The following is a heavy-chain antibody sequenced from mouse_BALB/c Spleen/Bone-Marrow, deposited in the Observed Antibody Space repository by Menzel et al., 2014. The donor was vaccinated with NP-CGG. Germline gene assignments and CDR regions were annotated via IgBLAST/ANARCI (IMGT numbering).Heavy chain of an antibody. J-gene: IGHJ4*01. CDR3: ARRDYDYDDYPMDY. CDR2: MFPRTGAT. Sequence: QVQLQQSGAELVKPGASVKLSCKTSGYTFXSYWIQWVKQRPGQGLGWIGEMFPRTGATYYNERFRGRATLTIDTSSSTAYMQLSSLTSEDSAVYFCARRDYDYDDYPMDYWGQGASVTVSS. CDR1: GYTFXSYW. V-gene: IGHV1S132*01. D-gene: IGHD2-4*01.